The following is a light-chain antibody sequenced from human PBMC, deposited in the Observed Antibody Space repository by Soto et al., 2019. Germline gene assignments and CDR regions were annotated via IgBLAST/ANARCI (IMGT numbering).Light chain of an antibody. Sequence: DIQLTQSPSFLSASVGDRVTITCRASQGISSYLAWYQQKPGKAPKLLIYAASTLQSGVPSRFSGSGSGTEFTLTISSLQPEDFATYYCQQLNSYPRTWTFGQGTKG. V-gene: IGKV1-9*01. CDR3: QQLNSYPRTWT. CDR2: AAS. CDR1: QGISSY. J-gene: IGKJ1*01.